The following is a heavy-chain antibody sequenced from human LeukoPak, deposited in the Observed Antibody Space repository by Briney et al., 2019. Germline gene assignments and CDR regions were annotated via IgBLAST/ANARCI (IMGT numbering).Heavy chain of an antibody. CDR1: GGTFSSYT. V-gene: IGHV1-69*02. J-gene: IGHJ6*03. CDR2: IIPILGIA. CDR3: ARVSRNCSSTSCLYYYYYYMDV. D-gene: IGHD2-2*01. Sequence: SAKVSCKASGGTFSSYTISWVRQAPGQGLEWMGRIIPILGIANYAQKFQGRVTITADKSTSTAYMELSSLRSEDTAVYYCARVSRNCSSTSCLYYYYYYMDVWGKGTTVTVSS.